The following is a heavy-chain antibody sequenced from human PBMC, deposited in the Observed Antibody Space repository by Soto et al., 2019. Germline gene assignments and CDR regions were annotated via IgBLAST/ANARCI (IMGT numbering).Heavy chain of an antibody. CDR3: AKETRSRAVTATRVNGMDV. Sequence: QVQLVESGGGVVQPGRSLRLSCAPSGFSFSDFGMHWVRQAPVKGLEWVAATSHDGSNQYYGDSVKGRFSISRDHSNNRLYMQMNNLKVEDSAIYVCAKETRSRAVTATRVNGMDVWGQGTPVTVSS. V-gene: IGHV3-30*18. J-gene: IGHJ6*02. D-gene: IGHD2-21*02. CDR1: GFSFSDFG. CDR2: TSHDGSNQ.